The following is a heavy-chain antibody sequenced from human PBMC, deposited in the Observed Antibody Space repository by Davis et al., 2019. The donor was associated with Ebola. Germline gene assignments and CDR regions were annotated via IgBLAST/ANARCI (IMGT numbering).Heavy chain of an antibody. CDR2: ISGSGGST. D-gene: IGHD5-18*01. Sequence: PGGSLRLSCAASGFTFSSYAMSWVRQAPGKGLEWVSAISGSGGSTYYADSVKGRFTISRDNSKNTVYLQMNSLRAEDTAVYYCARRSGYSYGYEGMDVWGKGTTVTVSS. V-gene: IGHV3-23*01. CDR1: GFTFSSYA. CDR3: ARRSGYSYGYEGMDV. J-gene: IGHJ6*04.